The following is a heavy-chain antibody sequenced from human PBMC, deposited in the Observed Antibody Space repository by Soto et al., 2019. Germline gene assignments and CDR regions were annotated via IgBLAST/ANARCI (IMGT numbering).Heavy chain of an antibody. CDR1: GFRFSDYG. V-gene: IGHV3-30*18. D-gene: IGHD4-17*01. J-gene: IGHJ4*02. CDR2: MSFDGTYK. CDR3: AKDRRDGEYNSVYDF. Sequence: QVQLAESGGGVVQPGRSLRLSCIGSGFRFSDYGMHWVRQAPGKGLEGVAMMSFDGTYKYSADSVKGRFIISRDNSKNTLLLQMNSLRAGDTAVYYCAKDRRDGEYNSVYDFWGQGTLVTVSS.